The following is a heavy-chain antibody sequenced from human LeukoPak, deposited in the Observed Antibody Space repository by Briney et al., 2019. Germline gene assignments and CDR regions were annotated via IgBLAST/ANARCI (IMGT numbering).Heavy chain of an antibody. V-gene: IGHV3-48*03. CDR3: ARDRAAYDSSGYYPRDYYYMDV. D-gene: IGHD3-22*01. J-gene: IGHJ6*03. CDR1: GFTFSSYE. CDR2: ISSSGSTI. Sequence: PGGSLRLSCAASGFTFSSYEMNWVRQAPGKGLEWVSYISSSGSTIYYADSVKGRFTISRDNAKNSLYLQMNSLRAEDTAVYYCARDRAAYDSSGYYPRDYYYMDVRGKGTTVTVSS.